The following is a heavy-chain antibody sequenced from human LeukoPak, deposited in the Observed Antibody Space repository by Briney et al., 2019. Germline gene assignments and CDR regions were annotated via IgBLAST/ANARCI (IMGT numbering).Heavy chain of an antibody. D-gene: IGHD6-19*01. CDR2: IYDTGTT. V-gene: IGHV4-59*11. CDR1: GDSISSQY. CDR3: AGIWYSSGYYFAY. J-gene: IGHJ4*02. Sequence: SETLSLTCTVSGDSISSQYWSWIRQPPAKGLEWIAYIYDTGTTVANPSLKSRVSMSLDRPKNEFSLQLSSVTAADTAVYYCAGIWYSSGYYFAYWGQGTLVTVYS.